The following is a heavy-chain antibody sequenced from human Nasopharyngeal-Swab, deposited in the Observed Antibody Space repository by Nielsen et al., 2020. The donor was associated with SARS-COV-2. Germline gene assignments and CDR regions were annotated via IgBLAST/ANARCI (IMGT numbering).Heavy chain of an antibody. D-gene: IGHD3-9*01. CDR3: ARVMFDWSVRPFDY. V-gene: IGHV4-34*01. CDR1: GGSFSGYY. Sequence: GSLRLSCAVYGGSFSGYYWSWIRQPPGKGLEWIGEINHSGSTNYNPSLKSRLTISVDTSKSQFSLKLSSVTAADTAVYYCARVMFDWSVRPFDYWGQGTLVTVSS. CDR2: INHSGST. J-gene: IGHJ4*02.